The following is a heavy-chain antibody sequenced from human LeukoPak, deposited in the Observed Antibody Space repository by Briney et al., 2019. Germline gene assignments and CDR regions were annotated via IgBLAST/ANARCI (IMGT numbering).Heavy chain of an antibody. V-gene: IGHV4-39*01. Sequence: SETLSLTCAVSGGSTSSTSYYWAWIRQPPGKGLEWIGTIYYSGSTYHNPSLKSRVTLSVDTSRNQFSLRLSSVDAADTAVYYCAKAGVRYFDSSGLYAFDFWGQGTTVTVSS. CDR2: IYYSGST. J-gene: IGHJ3*01. CDR3: AKAGVRYFDSSGLYAFDF. CDR1: GGSTSSTSYY. D-gene: IGHD3-22*01.